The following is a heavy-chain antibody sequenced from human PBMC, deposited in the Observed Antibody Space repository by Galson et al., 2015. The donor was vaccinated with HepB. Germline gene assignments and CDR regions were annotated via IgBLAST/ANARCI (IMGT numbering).Heavy chain of an antibody. V-gene: IGHV3-48*03. CDR2: ISASGTTI. Sequence: SLRLSCAASTFIFSTYSMNWVRQAPGMGLEWLSYISASGTTIYYADSVKGRFTTSRDNAKNSLYLQMNSLRPEDTAVYFCVFLRGNDLKPLDYWGQGILVTVSS. J-gene: IGHJ4*02. CDR1: TFIFSTYS. CDR3: VFLRGNDLKPLDY. D-gene: IGHD5-12*01.